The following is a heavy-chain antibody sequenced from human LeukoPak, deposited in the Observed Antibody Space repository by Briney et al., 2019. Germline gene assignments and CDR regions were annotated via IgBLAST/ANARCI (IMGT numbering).Heavy chain of an antibody. Sequence: ASVKVSCKASGYTFTGYYMHWVRQAPGQGLEWMGWINPNSGGTNYAQKFQGRVTMTRDTSISTAYMELSRLRSDDTAVYYCAREGGDCSSTSCYQTFDYWGQGTLVTVSS. J-gene: IGHJ4*02. V-gene: IGHV1-2*02. CDR1: GYTFTGYY. CDR2: INPNSGGT. CDR3: AREGGDCSSTSCYQTFDY. D-gene: IGHD2-2*01.